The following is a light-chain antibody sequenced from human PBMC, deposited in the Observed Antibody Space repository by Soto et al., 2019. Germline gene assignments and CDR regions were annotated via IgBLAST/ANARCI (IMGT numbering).Light chain of an antibody. J-gene: IGKJ1*01. CDR3: QQYGSSRWT. V-gene: IGKV3-20*01. Sequence: PGERATLSCRASQSVSSTYPAWYQQKPGQAPRPLISAASSRATGTPDRFSGSGSGTDFTLTISRLEPEDFAVYYCQQYGSSRWTFGQGTKVDIK. CDR2: AAS. CDR1: QSVSSTY.